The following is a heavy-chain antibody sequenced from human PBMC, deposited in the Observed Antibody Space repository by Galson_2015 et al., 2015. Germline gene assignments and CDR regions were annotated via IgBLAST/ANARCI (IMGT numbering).Heavy chain of an antibody. V-gene: IGHV3-23*01. Sequence: SLRLSCAASGFTSSSYAMSWVRQAPGKGPEWVSAIIGSGDSTYYADSVKGRFTISRDNSKNTLYLQMIGLRAEDTAIYYCAVQPGDNYQYYAMDVWGQGTTVTVSS. J-gene: IGHJ6*02. CDR1: GFTSSSYA. CDR2: IIGSGDST. CDR3: AVQPGDNYQYYAMDV. D-gene: IGHD7-27*01.